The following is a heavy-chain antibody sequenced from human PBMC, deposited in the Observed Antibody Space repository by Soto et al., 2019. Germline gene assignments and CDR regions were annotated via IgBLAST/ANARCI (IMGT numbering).Heavy chain of an antibody. CDR2: INTANDNT. J-gene: IGHJ4*02. CDR3: ARGSSWAHFDY. Sequence: QVQLVQSGAEVKKPGASVKVSCKASGYTFISYAIHWVRQAPGQRLEWMGWINTANDNTKYSQKFQGRVTITRDTSASLVYMELSSLRSDDTAVYYCARGSSWAHFDYWGQGTLVTVSS. CDR1: GYTFISYA. D-gene: IGHD6-13*01. V-gene: IGHV1-3*04.